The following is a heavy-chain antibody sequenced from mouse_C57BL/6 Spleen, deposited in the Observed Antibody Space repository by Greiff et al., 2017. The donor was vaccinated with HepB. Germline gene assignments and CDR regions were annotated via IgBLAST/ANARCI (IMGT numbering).Heavy chain of an antibody. V-gene: IGHV1-4*01. D-gene: IGHD4-1*01. Sequence: VKLQQSGAELARPGASVKMSCKASGYTFTSYTMHWVKQRPGQGLEWIGYINPSSGYTKYNQKFKDKATLTADKSSSTAYMQLSSLTSEDSAVYYCARSDNWDDFDYWGQGTTLTVSS. CDR3: ARSDNWDDFDY. CDR2: INPSSGYT. J-gene: IGHJ2*01. CDR1: GYTFTSYT.